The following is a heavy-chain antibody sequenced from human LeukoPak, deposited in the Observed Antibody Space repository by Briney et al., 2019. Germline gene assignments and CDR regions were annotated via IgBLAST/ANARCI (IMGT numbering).Heavy chain of an antibody. D-gene: IGHD3-22*01. V-gene: IGHV3-30*18. J-gene: IGHJ4*02. CDR1: GFTFSSYG. CDR3: AKVAPYYYDSSGYLYYFDY. CDR2: ISYDGSNK. Sequence: GGSLRLSCAASGFTFSSYGMHWVRQAPGKGLEWVAVISYDGSNKYYADSVKGQFTISRDNSKNPLYLQMNSLRAKDTALYYWAKVAPYYYDSSGYLYYFDYWGQGTLVTVSS.